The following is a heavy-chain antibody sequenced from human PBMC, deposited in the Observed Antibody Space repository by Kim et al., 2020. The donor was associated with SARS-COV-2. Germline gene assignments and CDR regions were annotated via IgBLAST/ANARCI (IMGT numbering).Heavy chain of an antibody. V-gene: IGHV1-69*01. J-gene: IGHJ4*02. Sequence: GKNFQGRVTITADESTSTTYRELSSLRSEDTAVYYCARLTVVVPAGYFDYWGQGTLVTVSS. D-gene: IGHD2-2*01. CDR3: ARLTVVVPAGYFDY.